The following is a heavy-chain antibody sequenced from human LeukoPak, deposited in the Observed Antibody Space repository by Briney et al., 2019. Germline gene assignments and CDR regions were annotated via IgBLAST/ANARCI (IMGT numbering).Heavy chain of an antibody. CDR3: AKLARNYYDSSGYYYVSAFDI. Sequence: PGGFLRLSCAASGFTFSSYAMSWVRQAPGKGLEWVSAISGSGGSTYYADSVKGRFTISRDNSKNTLYLQMNSLRAEDTAVYYCAKLARNYYDSSGYYYVSAFDIWGQGTMVTVSS. J-gene: IGHJ3*02. CDR2: ISGSGGST. CDR1: GFTFSSYA. V-gene: IGHV3-23*01. D-gene: IGHD3-22*01.